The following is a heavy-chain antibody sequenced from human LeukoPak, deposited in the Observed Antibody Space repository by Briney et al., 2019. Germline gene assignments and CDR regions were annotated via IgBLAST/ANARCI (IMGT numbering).Heavy chain of an antibody. CDR2: IYSGGST. D-gene: IGHD6-13*01. Sequence: PGGSLRLSCAASGFTVSSNYMSWVRQAPGKGLEWVSVIYSGGSTYYADSVKGRFTISRDNSKNTLYLQMNSLRAEDTAVYYCAREYGSSWNWYFDLWGRGTLVTVSS. CDR3: AREYGSSWNWYFDL. J-gene: IGHJ2*01. CDR1: GFTVSSNY. V-gene: IGHV3-53*01.